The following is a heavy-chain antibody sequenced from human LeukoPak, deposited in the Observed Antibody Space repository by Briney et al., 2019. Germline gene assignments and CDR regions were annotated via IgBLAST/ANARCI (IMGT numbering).Heavy chain of an antibody. CDR1: GGTFSSYA. CDR2: IIPIFGTA. V-gene: IGHV1-69*05. D-gene: IGHD6-13*01. J-gene: IGHJ6*03. CDR3: ARASYSSSWHYCYYYMDV. Sequence: SVKVSCKASGGTFSSYAISWVRQAPGQGLEWMGGIIPIFGTANYAQKFQGRVTITTDESTSTAYMELSSLRSEDTAVYYCARASYSSSWHYCYYYMDVWGKGTMVTVSS.